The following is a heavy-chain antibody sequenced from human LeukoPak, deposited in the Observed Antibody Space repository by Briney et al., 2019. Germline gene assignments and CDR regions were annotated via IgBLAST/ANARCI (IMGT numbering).Heavy chain of an antibody. CDR2: ISYDGSNK. D-gene: IGHD5-18*01. CDR1: GFTFSSYG. V-gene: IGHV3-30*18. Sequence: GGSLRLSCAASGFTFSSYGMHWVRQAPGKGLKWVAVISYDGSNKYYADSVKGRFTISRDNSKNTLYLQMNSLRAEDTAVYYCAKEEYSYGYNWFDPWGQGTLVTVSS. CDR3: AKEEYSYGYNWFDP. J-gene: IGHJ5*02.